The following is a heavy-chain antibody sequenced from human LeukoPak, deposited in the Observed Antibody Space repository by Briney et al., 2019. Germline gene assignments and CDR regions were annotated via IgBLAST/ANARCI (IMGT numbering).Heavy chain of an antibody. CDR1: GFTFSDYW. V-gene: IGHV3-7*01. Sequence: HSGGSLRLSCAASGFTFSDYWMTWVRQAPGKGLELVANIKKDGSEKNYVDSVEGRFTISRDNAKNSLYLQMNSLRVEDTGVYYCVRQAGVYWGQGTLVTVSS. J-gene: IGHJ4*02. CDR2: IKKDGSEK. CDR3: VRQAGVY. D-gene: IGHD6-19*01.